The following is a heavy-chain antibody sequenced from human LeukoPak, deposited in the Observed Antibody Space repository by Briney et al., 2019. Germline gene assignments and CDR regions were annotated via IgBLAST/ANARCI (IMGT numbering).Heavy chain of an antibody. V-gene: IGHV3-23*01. J-gene: IGHJ5*02. CDR3: AKYCGGDCSRRWSDP. CDR1: AFTFSSYG. Sequence: GGSLRLSCAASAFTFSSYGMHWVRQAPGKGLEWVSAISGSGGSTYYADSVKGRFTISRDNSKNTLYLQMNSLRAEDTAVYYCAKYCGGDCSRRWSDPWGQGTLVTVSS. D-gene: IGHD2-21*02. CDR2: ISGSGGST.